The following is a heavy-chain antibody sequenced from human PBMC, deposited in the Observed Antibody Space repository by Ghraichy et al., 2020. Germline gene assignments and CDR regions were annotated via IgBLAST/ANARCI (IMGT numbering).Heavy chain of an antibody. Sequence: GGSLRLSCAASGFTFSSYAMHWVRQAPGKGLEWVAVISYDGSNKYYADSVKGRFTISRDNSKNTLYLQMNSLRAEDTAVYYCARELAARPVLDYWGQGTLVTVSS. CDR1: GFTFSSYA. D-gene: IGHD6-6*01. CDR2: ISYDGSNK. J-gene: IGHJ4*02. CDR3: ARELAARPVLDY. V-gene: IGHV3-30-3*01.